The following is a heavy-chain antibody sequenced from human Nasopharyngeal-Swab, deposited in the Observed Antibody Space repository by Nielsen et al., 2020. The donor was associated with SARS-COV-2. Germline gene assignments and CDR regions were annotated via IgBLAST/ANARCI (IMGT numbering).Heavy chain of an antibody. CDR2: IRAYMGKT. D-gene: IGHD1-26*01. V-gene: IGHV1-18*01. J-gene: IGHJ1*01. CDR1: GYTFTSYG. CDR3: ARSGWDLSEYFSH. Sequence: ASEKVSCKASGYTFTSYGISWVRPAAGQGLEWMGWIRAYMGKTNYAQTFQDRVTMTTDTPMGTAYMELRHLSSDDSAMYYCARSGWDLSEYFSHSCQGTLVTVSS.